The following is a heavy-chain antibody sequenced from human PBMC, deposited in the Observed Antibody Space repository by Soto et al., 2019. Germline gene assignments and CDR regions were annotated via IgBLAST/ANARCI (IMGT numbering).Heavy chain of an antibody. J-gene: IGHJ6*02. Sequence: QVQLVQSGAEVKKPGASVKVSCKASGYTFTSYGISWVRQAPGQGLEWMGWISAYNGNTNYAQKLQGRVTRTIDTSRSTYYMALRSLRSDDTAVDYCACFITMVRGVIISPTLHYYGMDVCGQGTTVTVSS. D-gene: IGHD3-10*01. CDR2: ISAYNGNT. V-gene: IGHV1-18*01. CDR1: GYTFTSYG. CDR3: ACFITMVRGVIISPTLHYYGMDV.